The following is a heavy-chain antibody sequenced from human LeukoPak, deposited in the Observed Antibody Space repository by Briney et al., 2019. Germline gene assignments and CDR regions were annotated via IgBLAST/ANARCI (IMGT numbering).Heavy chain of an antibody. Sequence: SETLSLTCAVSGGSISSGGYSWSWIRQPPGKGLEWIGYIYHSGSTYYNPSLKSRVTISVDRSKNQFSLKLSSVTAADTAVYYCARSALNWNYYFDYWGQGTLVTVSS. J-gene: IGHJ4*02. CDR1: GGSISSGGYS. V-gene: IGHV4-30-2*01. CDR3: ARSALNWNYYFDY. CDR2: IYHSGST. D-gene: IGHD1-7*01.